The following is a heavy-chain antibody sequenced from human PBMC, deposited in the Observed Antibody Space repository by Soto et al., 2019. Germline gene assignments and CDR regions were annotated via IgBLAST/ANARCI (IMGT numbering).Heavy chain of an antibody. D-gene: IGHD6-6*01. J-gene: IGHJ6*02. V-gene: IGHV5-10-1*01. Sequence: GESLKISCKGSGYSFTSYWISWVRQMPGKGLEWMGRIDPSDSYTNYSPSFQGHVTISADKSISTAYLQWSSLKASDTAMYYCASTTESSSSHYYYYGMDVWGQGTTVTVSS. CDR2: IDPSDSYT. CDR1: GYSFTSYW. CDR3: ASTTESSSSHYYYYGMDV.